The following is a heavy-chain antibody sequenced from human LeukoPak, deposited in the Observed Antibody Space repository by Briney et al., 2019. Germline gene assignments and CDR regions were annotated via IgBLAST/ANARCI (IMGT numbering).Heavy chain of an antibody. J-gene: IGHJ4*02. CDR2: INPNIGGT. Sequence: ASVKVSCKASGYTFTGYYMDWVRQAPGQGLEWIGWINPNIGGTNYAQKFQGRVTMTRDTSISTAYVEVSRLRSDDTAVYYCASEEGYCSGGNCYSVHVWGQGTLVTVSS. CDR1: GYTFTGYY. CDR3: ASEEGYCSGGNCYSVHV. D-gene: IGHD2-15*01. V-gene: IGHV1-2*02.